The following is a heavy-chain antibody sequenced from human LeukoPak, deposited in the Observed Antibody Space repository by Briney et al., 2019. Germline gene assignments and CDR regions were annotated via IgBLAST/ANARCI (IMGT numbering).Heavy chain of an antibody. V-gene: IGHV4-59*01. J-gene: IGHJ4*02. D-gene: IGHD1-7*01. CDR3: AREDNWNSKFFDY. CDR1: GGSISSYY. Sequence: SETLSLTCTVSGGSISSYYWSWIRQPPGKGLEWIGYIYYSGSTNCNPSLKSRVTISVDTSKDQFSLKLSSVTAADTAVYYCAREDNWNSKFFDYWGQGTLVTVSS. CDR2: IYYSGST.